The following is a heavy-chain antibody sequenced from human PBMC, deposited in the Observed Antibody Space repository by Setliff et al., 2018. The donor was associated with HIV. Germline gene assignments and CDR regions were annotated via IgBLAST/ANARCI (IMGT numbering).Heavy chain of an antibody. J-gene: IGHJ4*02. V-gene: IGHV3-9*01. CDR2: INWNSDFI. CDR1: GFNFEYHI. D-gene: IGHD6-19*01. Sequence: LRLSCVASGFNFEYHIMYWVRQVPGKGLEWVSTINWNSDFIAYADSVKGRFTISRDNAKNSLHLQMNSLRPEDTAVYYCAKDWPNAVTGTFGDSWGQGTLVTVSS. CDR3: AKDWPNAVTGTFGDS.